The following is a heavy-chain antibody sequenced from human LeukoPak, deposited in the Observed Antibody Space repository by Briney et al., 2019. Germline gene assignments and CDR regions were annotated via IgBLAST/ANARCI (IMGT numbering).Heavy chain of an antibody. Sequence: PGGSLRLSCAASGLTFSSYAMHWVRQAPAKGLEYVSAISSNGGSTYYANSVKDRFTISRDNSKNTLYLQMGSLRAEDMAVYYCARGRDYDILTGKSYYFDYWGQGNLVTVSS. D-gene: IGHD3-9*01. J-gene: IGHJ4*02. CDR3: ARGRDYDILTGKSYYFDY. CDR2: ISSNGGST. CDR1: GLTFSSYA. V-gene: IGHV3-64*01.